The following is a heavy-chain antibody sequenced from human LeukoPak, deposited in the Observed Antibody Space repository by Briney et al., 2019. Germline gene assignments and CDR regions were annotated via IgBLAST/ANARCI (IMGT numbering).Heavy chain of an antibody. CDR3: ARSHPTMVTNVDSN. Sequence: ASVKVSCNASGYSFTVYYIHWMRQAPGQGLEWVGWINPNSGDTNIAPKFQGRVTMTRDTSINTAYMDLSRLTSDDTAVYYCARSHPTMVTNVDSNWGQGTLVAVTS. CDR1: GYSFTVYY. V-gene: IGHV1-2*02. J-gene: IGHJ1*01. D-gene: IGHD4-17*01. CDR2: INPNSGDT.